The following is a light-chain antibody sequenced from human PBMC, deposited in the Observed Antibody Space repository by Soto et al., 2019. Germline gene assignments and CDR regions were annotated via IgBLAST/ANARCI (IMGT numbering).Light chain of an antibody. J-gene: IGKJ1*01. Sequence: DIQMTQSPSSVSASVGDRVTITCRASQSVSAWVAWYQQKPGKAPKVVIYDASSLESGVPSRFAGSRSGTEFTLTINSLQPDDSATYYCQQYNNFPGTFGQGTKVDIK. V-gene: IGKV1-5*01. CDR3: QQYNNFPGT. CDR1: QSVSAW. CDR2: DAS.